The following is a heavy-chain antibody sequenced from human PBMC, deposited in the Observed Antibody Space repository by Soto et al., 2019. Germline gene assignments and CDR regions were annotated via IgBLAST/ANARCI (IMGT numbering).Heavy chain of an antibody. D-gene: IGHD6-13*01. CDR3: ARGAKTRSSWDY. CDR2: ISGSGGST. Sequence: EVQLLESGGCLVQPGGSLRLSCAASGFTFSSYAMSWVRQAPGKGLAWVSAISGSGGSTYYADSVKGRITISRDNSMNTLYLQMNSLRAEDTALYYCARGAKTRSSWDYWGQGILVTVSS. J-gene: IGHJ4*02. CDR1: GFTFSSYA. V-gene: IGHV3-23*01.